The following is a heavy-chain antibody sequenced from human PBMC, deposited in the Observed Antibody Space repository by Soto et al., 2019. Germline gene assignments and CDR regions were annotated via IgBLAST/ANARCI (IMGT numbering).Heavy chain of an antibody. Sequence: GSLRLSCIASGFTFSSYGMHWVGQAPGKGLEWVSDICSGSSNIYYADSVKGRFTISRDNAKNSLYLQMNSLRDEDTAVYYCASTGYSGYDWYYYYGMDVWGQGTTVTVSS. CDR2: ICSGSSNI. CDR1: GFTFSSYG. V-gene: IGHV3-48*02. CDR3: ASTGYSGYDWYYYYGMDV. D-gene: IGHD5-12*01. J-gene: IGHJ6*02.